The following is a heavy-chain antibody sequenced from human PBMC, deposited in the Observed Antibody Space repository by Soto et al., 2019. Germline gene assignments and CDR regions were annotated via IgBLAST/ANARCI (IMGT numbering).Heavy chain of an antibody. V-gene: IGHV3-23*01. D-gene: IGHD6-19*01. CDR3: AKVSRSSCWRLPFDY. CDR1: GFTFSTYG. Sequence: EVQLLESGGDLVQPGGSLRLSCAVSGFTFSTYGMSWVRQAPGKGLEWVSGISSSGGSTYYTDSVKGRFTISRDNSKNTLYLQMKSLRAEDTAVYYCAKVSRSSCWRLPFDYWGQGTLVTVSS. J-gene: IGHJ4*02. CDR2: ISSSGGST.